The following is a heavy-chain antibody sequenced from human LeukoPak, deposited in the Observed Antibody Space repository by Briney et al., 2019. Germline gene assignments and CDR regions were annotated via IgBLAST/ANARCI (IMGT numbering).Heavy chain of an antibody. V-gene: IGHV4-39*06. Sequence: SETLSLTCKVSGVSITTYYWGWIRQPPGKGLEWMGSIYYSGSSYYNPSLKSRVTISVDTSKNQFPLKLSSVTAADTAVYYCATAQGGDAFDIWGQGTMVTVSS. CDR3: ATAQGGDAFDI. CDR2: IYYSGSS. CDR1: GVSITTYY. D-gene: IGHD1-26*01. J-gene: IGHJ3*02.